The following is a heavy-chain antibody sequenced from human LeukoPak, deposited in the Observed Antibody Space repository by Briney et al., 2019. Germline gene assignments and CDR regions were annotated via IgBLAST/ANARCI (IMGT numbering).Heavy chain of an antibody. Sequence: HPGGSLRLSCAASGFTFSSYAMSWVRQAPGKGLEWVSAISGSGGSTYYADSVKGRFTISRDNSKNTLYLQMNSLRAEDTAVYYCTGGLYLTPFWFDYWGQGTLVTVSS. CDR1: GFTFSSYA. D-gene: IGHD3-3*01. J-gene: IGHJ4*02. V-gene: IGHV3-23*01. CDR2: ISGSGGST. CDR3: TGGLYLTPFWFDY.